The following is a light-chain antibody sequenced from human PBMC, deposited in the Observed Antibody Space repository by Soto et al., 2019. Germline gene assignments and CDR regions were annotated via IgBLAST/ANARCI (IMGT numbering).Light chain of an antibody. CDR3: QQRSNWPT. V-gene: IGKV3-11*01. Sequence: ETVMSQSPVTLSVSPGERATLSCRASQSVSSNLAWYQQKPGQAPRLLIFGTSTRATGIPDRFSGGGSGTDFTLTISSLEPEDFAVYYCQQRSNWPTFGGGTKVDI. CDR2: GTS. CDR1: QSVSSN. J-gene: IGKJ4*01.